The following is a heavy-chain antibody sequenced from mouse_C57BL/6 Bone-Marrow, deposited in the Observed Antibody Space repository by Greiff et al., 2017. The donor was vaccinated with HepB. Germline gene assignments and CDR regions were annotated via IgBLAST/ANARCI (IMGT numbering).Heavy chain of an antibody. J-gene: IGHJ2*01. CDR3: ASVYSNCFDY. Sequence: EVKLQESGPGLVKPSQSLSLTCSVTGYSITSGYYWNWIRQFPGNKLEWMGYISYDGSNNYNPSLKNRISITRDTSKNQFFLKLNSVTTEDTATYYCASVYSNCFDYWGQGTTLTVSS. D-gene: IGHD2-5*01. V-gene: IGHV3-6*01. CDR2: ISYDGSN. CDR1: GYSITSGYY.